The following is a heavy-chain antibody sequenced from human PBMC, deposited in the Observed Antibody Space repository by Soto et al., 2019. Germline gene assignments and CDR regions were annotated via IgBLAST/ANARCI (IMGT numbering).Heavy chain of an antibody. Sequence: QVQLVQSGAEVKKPGSSVKVSCKASGGTFSSYTISWVRQAPGQGLEWMGRIIPILGIANYAQKFQGRVTITADKSTSTAYMELSSLRSEDTAVYYRARLGAAAGTYYFDYWGQGTLVTVSS. CDR3: ARLGAAAGTYYFDY. J-gene: IGHJ4*02. V-gene: IGHV1-69*02. D-gene: IGHD6-13*01. CDR2: IIPILGIA. CDR1: GGTFSSYT.